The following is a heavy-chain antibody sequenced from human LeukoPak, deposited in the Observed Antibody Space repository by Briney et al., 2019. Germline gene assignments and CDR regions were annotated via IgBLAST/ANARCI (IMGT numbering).Heavy chain of an antibody. CDR2: TYYRSKWYN. CDR3: AWGSGSYSPRLFDY. V-gene: IGHV6-1*01. J-gene: IGHJ4*02. Sequence: SQTLSLTCAISGVTVSSNSAAWNWIRQSPSRGLEWLGRTYYRSKWYNDYGASVKSRITLNPATSKDQFSLQLKSVSHEDTAVYYCAWGSGSYSPRLFDYWGQGTLVTVSS. D-gene: IGHD3-10*01. CDR1: GVTVSSNSAA.